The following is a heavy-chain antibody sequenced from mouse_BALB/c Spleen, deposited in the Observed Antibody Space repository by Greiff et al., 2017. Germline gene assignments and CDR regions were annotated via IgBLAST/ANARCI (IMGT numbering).Heavy chain of an antibody. CDR2: ISDGGSYT. J-gene: IGHJ3*01. CDR3: ARDRGYRYDWFAY. CDR1: GFTFSDYY. V-gene: IGHV5-4*02. Sequence: DVQLVESGGGLVKPGGSLKLSCAASGFTFSDYYMYWVRQTPEKRLEWVATISDGGSYTYYPDSVKGRFTISRDNAKNNLYLQMSSLKSEDTAMYYCARDRGYRYDWFAYWGQGTLVTVSA. D-gene: IGHD2-14*01.